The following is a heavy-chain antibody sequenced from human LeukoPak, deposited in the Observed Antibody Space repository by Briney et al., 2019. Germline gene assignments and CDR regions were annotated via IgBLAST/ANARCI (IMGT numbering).Heavy chain of an antibody. J-gene: IGHJ4*02. Sequence: ASVKVSCMASGYTFTDYYMHWVRQAPGQGFEWMGWINPNDGDTNHAQKFQGRVTMTRDTSISTAHMEVSRLRSDDTAVYYCARANFLYCSSSTCLFDYWGQGTLVTVSS. CDR3: ARANFLYCSSSTCLFDY. V-gene: IGHV1-2*02. CDR2: INPNDGDT. D-gene: IGHD2-2*01. CDR1: GYTFTDYY.